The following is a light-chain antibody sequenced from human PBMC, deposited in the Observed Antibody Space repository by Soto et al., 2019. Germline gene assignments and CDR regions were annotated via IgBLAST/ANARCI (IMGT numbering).Light chain of an antibody. J-gene: IGKJ4*01. Sequence: QSPGTLSVSPGERVTLSSRPSQSVGRNLAWYQQKPGQAPRLLIYTTSTRAPGIPARFSGSGSGTEFPLTISSLQSEDVAVYYCQQYNNWPDSFGGGTKVEIK. CDR2: TTS. V-gene: IGKV3-15*01. CDR1: QSVGRN. CDR3: QQYNNWPDS.